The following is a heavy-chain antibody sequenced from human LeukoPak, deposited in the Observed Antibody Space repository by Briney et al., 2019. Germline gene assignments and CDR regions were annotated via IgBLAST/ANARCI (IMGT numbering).Heavy chain of an antibody. V-gene: IGHV3-48*04. D-gene: IGHD2-15*01. CDR2: ISSSSSTI. CDR3: XSRIRXGXYGMDV. CDR1: GFTFSSYS. Sequence: PGGSLRLSCAASGFTFSSYSMNWVRQAPGKGLEWISYISSSSSTIXYADSVKGRFTISRDNAKNSLYLQMNSLRAEDTAVYYXXSRIRXGXYGMDVWGQGTTVTVSS. J-gene: IGHJ6*02.